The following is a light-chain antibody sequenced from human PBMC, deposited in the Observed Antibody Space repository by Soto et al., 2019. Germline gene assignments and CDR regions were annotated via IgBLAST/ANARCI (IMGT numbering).Light chain of an antibody. CDR1: QSIKNW. V-gene: IGKV1-5*03. CDR3: QQFDDLPRT. CDR2: KAS. J-gene: IGKJ4*01. Sequence: DIQMTQSPSTLSASVGDRATITCRASQSIKNWLAWYQQKPGEAPKLLIYKASTLESGVPSRFSGSGSGTEFTLTISCLQPDDVATYHCQQFDDLPRTFGGGTKV.